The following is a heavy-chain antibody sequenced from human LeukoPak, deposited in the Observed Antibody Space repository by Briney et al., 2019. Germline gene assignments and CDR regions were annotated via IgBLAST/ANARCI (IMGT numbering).Heavy chain of an antibody. Sequence: SGGSLRLSCAASGFTFSTYIMHWVRQSPGKGLEWVAVMSYTGNDISYADSVKGRFTISRDNSKNTLYLQMNSLQTDDTAVYYCATDPRYGNNFFFQHWGQGILVTVSS. V-gene: IGHV3-30*04. D-gene: IGHD5-18*01. CDR1: GFTFSTYI. J-gene: IGHJ4*02. CDR3: ATDPRYGNNFFFQH. CDR2: MSYTGNDI.